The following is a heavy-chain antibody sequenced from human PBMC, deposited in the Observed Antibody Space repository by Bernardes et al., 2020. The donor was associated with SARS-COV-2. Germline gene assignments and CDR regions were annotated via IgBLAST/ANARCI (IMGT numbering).Heavy chain of an antibody. Sequence: GGSLRLSCAASGFMFSSNWMTWVRQAPGKGLEWVANINQDGNTVNYLESVKGRFTISRDNVKNTLYLQMNSLRAEDTATYYCATVSRWGQGTLVTVSS. CDR1: GFMFSSNW. CDR2: INQDGNTV. CDR3: ATVSR. V-gene: IGHV3-7*01. J-gene: IGHJ4*02.